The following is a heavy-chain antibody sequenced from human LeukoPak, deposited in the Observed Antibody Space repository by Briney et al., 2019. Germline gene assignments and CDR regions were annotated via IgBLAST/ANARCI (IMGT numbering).Heavy chain of an antibody. Sequence: SETLSLTCTVSGGSISSYYWSWLPEPPGKALEGIGYISYSGSTSYNPSLKSRVTMSVDTSKNQFSLELTSVIAADTAVYYCARYYYDSSIYYYYLDCWGQGTLVTVSS. V-gene: IGHV4-59*01. CDR3: ARYYYDSSIYYYYLDC. CDR1: GGSISSYY. J-gene: IGHJ4*02. D-gene: IGHD3-22*01. CDR2: ISYSGST.